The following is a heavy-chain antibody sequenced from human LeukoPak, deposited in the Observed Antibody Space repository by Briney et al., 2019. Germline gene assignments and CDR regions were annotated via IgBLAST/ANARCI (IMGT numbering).Heavy chain of an antibody. D-gene: IGHD3-10*01. V-gene: IGHV1-46*01. CDR3: ARARQMVRGVIGYYYYYMDV. J-gene: IGHJ6*03. CDR2: INPSGGST. Sequence: GASVKVSCKASGYTFTGYYMHWVRQAPGQGLEWMGIINPSGGSTSYAQKFQGRVTMTRDMSTSTVYMELSSLRSEDTAVYYCARARQMVRGVIGYYYYYMDVWGKGTTVTVSS. CDR1: GYTFTGYY.